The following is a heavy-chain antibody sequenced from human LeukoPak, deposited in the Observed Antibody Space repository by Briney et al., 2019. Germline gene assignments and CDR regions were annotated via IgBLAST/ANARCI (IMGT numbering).Heavy chain of an antibody. J-gene: IGHJ4*02. CDR2: IYISWTT. Sequence: PSETLSLTCTVSGGSISSYYWSWVRQTAGEGLEWVGRIYISWTTNYNPSLKSRVTMSLDTSKNQLSLRLTSVTAAGTAVYYCARDEARTGYIHYWGQGTLITVSS. CDR1: GGSISSYY. D-gene: IGHD3-9*01. V-gene: IGHV4-4*07. CDR3: ARDEARTGYIHY.